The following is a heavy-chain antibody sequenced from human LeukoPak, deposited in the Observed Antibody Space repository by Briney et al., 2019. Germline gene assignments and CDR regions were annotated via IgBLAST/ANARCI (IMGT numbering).Heavy chain of an antibody. Sequence: PGGSLRLSCAVSGFNVSHYYMSWVRQAPGKGLEWVSVIYSNNTTYYADAVKVRFTISRGNSNSTLYLQMNNLRVDDTAVYYCARASWGYDFDSWGLGTLVAVSS. CDR1: GFNVSHYY. D-gene: IGHD7-27*01. CDR2: IYSNNTT. CDR3: ARASWGYDFDS. J-gene: IGHJ4*02. V-gene: IGHV3-53*01.